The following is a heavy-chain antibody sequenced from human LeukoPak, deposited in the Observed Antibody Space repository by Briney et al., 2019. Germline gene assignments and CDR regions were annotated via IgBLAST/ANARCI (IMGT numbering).Heavy chain of an antibody. CDR2: IYYSGST. CDR3: ARGGGWDWSFCLFDY. Sequence: PSETLSLTCTVSGGSISSSSYYWGWIRQPPGKGLEWIGSIYYSGSTYYNPSLKSRVTISVDTSKNQFSLKLSSVTAADTAVYYCARGGGWDWSFCLFDYWGRGTLVTVSS. V-gene: IGHV4-39*01. D-gene: IGHD3/OR15-3a*01. CDR1: GGSISSSSYY. J-gene: IGHJ4*02.